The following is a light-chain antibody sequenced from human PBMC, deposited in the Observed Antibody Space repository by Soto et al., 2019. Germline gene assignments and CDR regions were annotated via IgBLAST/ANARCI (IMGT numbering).Light chain of an antibody. CDR3: QQYYSTPYT. J-gene: IGKJ2*01. CDR1: QSVLYSSNNKNY. CDR2: RAS. Sequence: DIVMTQSPDSLAVSLGERATINCKSSQSVLYSSNNKNYLAWYQQKPGQPPKLLIYRASTRESGVPDRFSGGGSGTDFNLTISSLQAEDVAVYCCQQYYSTPYTFGQGAKLEIK. V-gene: IGKV4-1*01.